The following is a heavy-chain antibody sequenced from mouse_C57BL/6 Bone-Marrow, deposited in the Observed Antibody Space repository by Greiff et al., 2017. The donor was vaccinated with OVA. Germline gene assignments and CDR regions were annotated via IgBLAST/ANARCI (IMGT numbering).Heavy chain of an antibody. V-gene: IGHV14-4*01. Sequence: VQLQQSGAELVRPGASVKLSCTASGFNIKDDYMHWVKQRPEQGLEWIGWIDPENGDTEYASKFQGKATIKADTSSNTAYLQLSSLTSEDTAVYYCTDAYYSNYGWYFDVWGTGTTVTVSS. CDR2: IDPENGDT. D-gene: IGHD2-5*01. CDR1: GFNIKDDY. J-gene: IGHJ1*03. CDR3: TDAYYSNYGWYFDV.